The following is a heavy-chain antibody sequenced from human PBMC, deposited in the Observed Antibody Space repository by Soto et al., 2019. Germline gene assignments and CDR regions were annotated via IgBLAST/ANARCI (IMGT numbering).Heavy chain of an antibody. CDR3: AGSTSWFDP. D-gene: IGHD6-13*01. CDR1: GGSISSSSYY. J-gene: IGHJ5*02. Sequence: QLQLQESGPGLVKPSETLSLTCTVSGGSISSSSYYWGWIRQPPGKGLEWIGSIYYSGSTYYNPSPKXRXTXXVDTSKNQFPLKPSSVPAADTAVYYCAGSTSWFDPWGQGTLVTVSS. V-gene: IGHV4-39*01. CDR2: IYYSGST.